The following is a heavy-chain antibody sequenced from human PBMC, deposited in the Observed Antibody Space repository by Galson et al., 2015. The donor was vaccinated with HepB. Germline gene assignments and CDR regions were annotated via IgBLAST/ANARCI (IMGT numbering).Heavy chain of an antibody. Sequence: SVKVSCKASGYTFTSYGISWVRRAPGQGLEWMGWISAYNGNTNYAQKLQGRVTMTTDTSTSKAYMELRSLRSDDTAVYYCARDQGRDIVVVVAAKCDYWGQGTLVTVSS. D-gene: IGHD2-15*01. V-gene: IGHV1-18*01. CDR1: GYTFTSYG. CDR2: ISAYNGNT. CDR3: ARDQGRDIVVVVAAKCDY. J-gene: IGHJ4*02.